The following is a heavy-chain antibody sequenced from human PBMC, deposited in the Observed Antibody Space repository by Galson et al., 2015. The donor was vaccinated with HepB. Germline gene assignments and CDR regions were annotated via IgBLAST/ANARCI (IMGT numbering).Heavy chain of an antibody. V-gene: IGHV1-18*01. Sequence: SVKVSCKASGYTFTSYGISWVRQAPGQGLEWMGWISAYNGNTNYAQKLQGRVTMTTDTSTSTAYMELRSLRPDDTAVYYCARMYGGSLAAHPVDYWGQGTLVTVSS. CDR2: ISAYNGNT. D-gene: IGHD6-6*01. CDR1: GYTFTSYG. J-gene: IGHJ4*02. CDR3: ARMYGGSLAAHPVDY.